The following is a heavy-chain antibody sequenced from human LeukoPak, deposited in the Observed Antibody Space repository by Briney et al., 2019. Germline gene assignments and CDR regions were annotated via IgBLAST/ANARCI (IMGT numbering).Heavy chain of an antibody. J-gene: IGHJ4*02. V-gene: IGHV3-74*03. CDR2: INSDGSSI. Sequence: PGGSLRLSCAASGFTFSSYWTHWVRRVPGKGLVWVSRINSDGSSITYADSVKGRFTISRDNARNTLYLQMNSLRVEDTAVYYCVREGRVSGYDFDCWGQGTLVTVSS. CDR3: VREGRVSGYDFDC. D-gene: IGHD6-25*01. CDR1: GFTFSSYW.